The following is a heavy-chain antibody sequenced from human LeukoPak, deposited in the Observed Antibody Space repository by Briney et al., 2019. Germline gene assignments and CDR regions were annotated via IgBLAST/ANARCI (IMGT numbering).Heavy chain of an antibody. CDR1: GGSISISNYY. CDR3: AGSPYYYDSSGYYYVGAFDI. CDR2: IYYSGST. V-gene: IGHV4-61*05. D-gene: IGHD3-22*01. Sequence: SETLSLTCTVSGGSISISNYYWGWIRQPPGKGLEWIGYIYYSGSTNYNPSLKSRVTISVDTSKNQFSLKLSSVTAADTAVYYCAGSPYYYDSSGYYYVGAFDIWGQGTMVTVSS. J-gene: IGHJ3*02.